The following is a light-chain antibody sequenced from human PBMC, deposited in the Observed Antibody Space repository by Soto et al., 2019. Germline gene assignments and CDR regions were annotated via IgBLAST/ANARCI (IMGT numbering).Light chain of an antibody. CDR2: EVS. CDR3: SSYAGSNTYV. V-gene: IGLV2-8*01. J-gene: IGLJ1*01. CDR1: SSDVGAYNY. Sequence: QSALTQPSSASGSPGQSVTISCTGTSSDVGAYNYVSWYQQHPGKGPKLMIYEVSKRPSGVPDRFSGSKSGNTASLTVSGLQAEDETDYYCSSYAGSNTYVFGTGTKLTVL.